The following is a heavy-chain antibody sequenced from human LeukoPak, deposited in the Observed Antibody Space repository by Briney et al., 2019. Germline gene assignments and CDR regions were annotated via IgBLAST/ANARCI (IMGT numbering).Heavy chain of an antibody. V-gene: IGHV3-48*04. Sequence: PGGSPRLSCAASGFTFSSYSMNWVRQAPGKGLEWVSYISSSSSTIYYADSVKGRFTISRDNAKNSLYLQMNSLRAEDTAVYYCAELGITMIGGVWGKGTTVTISS. CDR2: ISSSSSTI. CDR3: AELGITMIGGV. D-gene: IGHD3-10*02. CDR1: GFTFSSYS. J-gene: IGHJ6*04.